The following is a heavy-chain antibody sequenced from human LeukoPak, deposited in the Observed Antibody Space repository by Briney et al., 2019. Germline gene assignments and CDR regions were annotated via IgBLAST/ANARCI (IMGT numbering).Heavy chain of an antibody. CDR3: AKDGSSGLVDY. V-gene: IGHV3-30*18. CDR2: ISYDGSNK. CDR1: GFTFSSYG. J-gene: IGHJ4*02. Sequence: GGSLRLSCAASGFTFSSYGMHWVRQAPGMGLEWVAVISYDGSNKYYADSVKGRFTISRDNSKNTLYLQMNSLRAEDTAVYYCAKDGSSGLVDYWGQGTLVTVSS. D-gene: IGHD3-22*01.